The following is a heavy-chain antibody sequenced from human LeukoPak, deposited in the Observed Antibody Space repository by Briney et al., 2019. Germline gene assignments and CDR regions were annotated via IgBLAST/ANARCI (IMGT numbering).Heavy chain of an antibody. Sequence: ETLSLTCTVSGGSISSYYWSWVRQPPGKGLEWIGYIYYSGSTNYNPSLKSRVTISVDTSKNQFSLKLSSVTAADTAVYYCARAKAAAGTSWFDPWGQGTLVTVSS. CDR3: ARAKAAAGTSWFDP. D-gene: IGHD6-13*01. CDR1: GGSISSYY. J-gene: IGHJ5*02. CDR2: IYYSGST. V-gene: IGHV4-59*01.